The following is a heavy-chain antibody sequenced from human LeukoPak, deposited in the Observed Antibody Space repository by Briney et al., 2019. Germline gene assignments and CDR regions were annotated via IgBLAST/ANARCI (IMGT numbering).Heavy chain of an antibody. CDR2: IYYSGST. Sequence: PSETLSLTCTVSGGSISSSSYYWGWIRQPPGKGLEWIGSIYYSGSTYYNPSLKSRVTISLDTSKNQFSLKLRSVTAADTAVFYCARSGAVGYNYYYYYYMDVWGKGTTVTISS. CDR1: GGSISSSSYY. J-gene: IGHJ6*03. D-gene: IGHD2-8*02. V-gene: IGHV4-39*07. CDR3: ARSGAVGYNYYYYYYMDV.